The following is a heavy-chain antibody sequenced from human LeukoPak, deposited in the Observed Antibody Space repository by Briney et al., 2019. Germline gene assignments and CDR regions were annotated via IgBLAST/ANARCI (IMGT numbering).Heavy chain of an antibody. CDR2: INPNSGGT. CDR1: GYTFNNYG. D-gene: IGHD3-3*01. Sequence: ASVKVSCKASGYTFNNYGISWVRQAPGQGLEWMGWINPNSGGTNYAQKFQGRVTMTRDTSISTAYMELSRLRSDDTAVYYCARRRPIWSGSYDPWGQGTLVAVSS. J-gene: IGHJ5*02. CDR3: ARRRPIWSGSYDP. V-gene: IGHV1-2*02.